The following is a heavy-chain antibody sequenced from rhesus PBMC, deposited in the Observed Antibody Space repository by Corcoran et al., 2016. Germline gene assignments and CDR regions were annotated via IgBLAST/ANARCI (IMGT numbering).Heavy chain of an antibody. D-gene: IGHD5-12*01. J-gene: IGHJ4*01. Sequence: QLQLQESGPGLVKPSETLSLTCAVSGYSISSGYGWSWIRQPPGKGLEWIEYNSSSGSTSYNPSLKCRVTISRDTSKNQFSLKLSSVTAADTAVYYCARNVDTATVIIFDYWGQGVLVTVSS. CDR2: NSSSGST. V-gene: IGHV4-122*02. CDR3: ARNVDTATVIIFDY. CDR1: GYSISSGYG.